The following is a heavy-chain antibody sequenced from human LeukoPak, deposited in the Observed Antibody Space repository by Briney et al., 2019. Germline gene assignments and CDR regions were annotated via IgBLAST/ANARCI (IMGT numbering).Heavy chain of an antibody. V-gene: IGHV3-21*01. CDR2: ISSSSSYI. CDR1: GFTFSSYS. Sequence: GGSLRLSCAASGFTFSSYSMNWVRQAPGKGLEWVSSISSSSSYIYYADSVKGRFTISRDNAKNSLYLQMNSLRAEDTAVYYCASYCSSTSCYPYYYYGMDVWGQGTTVTVS. J-gene: IGHJ6*02. D-gene: IGHD2-2*01. CDR3: ASYCSSTSCYPYYYYGMDV.